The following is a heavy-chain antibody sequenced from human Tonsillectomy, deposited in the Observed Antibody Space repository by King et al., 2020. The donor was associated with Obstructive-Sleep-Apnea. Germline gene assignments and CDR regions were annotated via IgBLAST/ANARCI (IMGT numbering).Heavy chain of an antibody. CDR1: GFTFSSYW. CDR3: AGITMVRGVIGY. Sequence: GQLVQSGGGLVQPGGSLRLSCAASGFTFSSYWMSWVRQAPGKGLEWVANIKQDGSEKNYVDSVEGRFTISKDNAKNSLYLQMNSLRAEDTAVYYCAGITMVRGVIGYWGQGTLVTVSS. D-gene: IGHD3-10*01. CDR2: IKQDGSEK. J-gene: IGHJ4*02. V-gene: IGHV3-7*03.